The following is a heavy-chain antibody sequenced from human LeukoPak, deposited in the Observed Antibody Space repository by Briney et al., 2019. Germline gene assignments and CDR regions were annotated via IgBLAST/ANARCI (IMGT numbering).Heavy chain of an antibody. CDR3: ARGMVATNFDY. CDR1: GGSISSYY. V-gene: IGHV4-59*01. Sequence: SETLSLTCTVSGGSISSYYWSWIRQPPGKGLEWIGYIYYSGSTNYNPSLKSRVTISVGTSKNQFSLKLSSVTAADTAVYYCARGMVATNFDYWGQGTLVTVSS. CDR2: IYYSGST. D-gene: IGHD5-12*01. J-gene: IGHJ4*02.